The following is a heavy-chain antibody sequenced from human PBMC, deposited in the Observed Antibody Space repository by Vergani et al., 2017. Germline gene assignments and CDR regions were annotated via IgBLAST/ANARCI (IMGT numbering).Heavy chain of an antibody. CDR2: IYHSGST. CDR1: GGSISSGGYS. J-gene: IGHJ5*02. Sequence: QLQLQESGSGLVKPSQTLSLTCAVSGGSISSGGYSWSWIRQPPGKGLEWIGYIYHSGSTYYNPSLKSRVTISVDRSKNQFSLKLKSVTAADTAVYYCARCFRDEGMIYGGTVENWFDPWGQGTLVTVSS. CDR3: ARCFRDEGMIYGGTVENWFDP. D-gene: IGHD3-22*01. V-gene: IGHV4-30-2*01.